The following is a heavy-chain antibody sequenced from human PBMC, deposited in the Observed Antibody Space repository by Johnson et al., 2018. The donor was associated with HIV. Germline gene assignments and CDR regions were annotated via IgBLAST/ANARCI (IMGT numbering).Heavy chain of an antibody. Sequence: VQLVESGGGLVQPGGSLRLSCAASGFTFSSYWMSWVRQAPGKGLEWVANIKQDGSEKYYVDSVKGRFTISRDNAKNSLYLQMNSLRAEDTAVYYCAREEVVAANAFDIWGQGKMVTVSS. CDR2: IKQDGSEK. CDR3: AREEVVAANAFDI. V-gene: IGHV3-7*01. J-gene: IGHJ3*02. D-gene: IGHD2-15*01. CDR1: GFTFSSYW.